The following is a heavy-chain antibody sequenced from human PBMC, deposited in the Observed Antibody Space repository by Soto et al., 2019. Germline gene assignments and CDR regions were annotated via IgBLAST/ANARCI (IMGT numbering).Heavy chain of an antibody. D-gene: IGHD2-2*01. J-gene: IGHJ4*02. V-gene: IGHV3-23*01. CDR1: GFTFASYT. Sequence: LRLSCAASGFTFASYTMTWVRQAPGKGLEWVSVISGRAGNTYYADSVKGRFTISRDNSKNTLYLYMSSLRAEDTALYYCAKDRYCSSTSCSSLNSWGQGTLVTVSS. CDR2: ISGRAGNT. CDR3: AKDRYCSSTSCSSLNS.